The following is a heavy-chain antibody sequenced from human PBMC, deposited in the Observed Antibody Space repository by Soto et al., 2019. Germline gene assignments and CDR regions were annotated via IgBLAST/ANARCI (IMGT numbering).Heavy chain of an antibody. D-gene: IGHD5-12*01. J-gene: IGHJ4*02. V-gene: IGHV4-59*01. CDR3: ARHRGYSGYDDY. Sequence: PSETLSLTCTVSGGSISSYYWSWIRQPPGKGLEWIGYIYYSGSTNYNPSLKSRVTISVDTSKNQFSLKLSSVTAADTAVYYCARHRGYSGYDDYWGQGTLVTVSS. CDR2: IYYSGST. CDR1: GGSISSYY.